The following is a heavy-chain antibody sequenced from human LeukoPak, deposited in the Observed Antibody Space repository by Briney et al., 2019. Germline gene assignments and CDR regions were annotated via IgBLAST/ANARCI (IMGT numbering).Heavy chain of an antibody. CDR1: GFTFSSYS. V-gene: IGHV3-21*01. CDR3: AKAITNSGFDY. J-gene: IGHJ4*02. CDR2: ISSGSIYI. Sequence: GGSLRLSCAASGFTFSSYSMNWIRQAPGKGLEWVSSISSGSIYIYDADSVKGRFTISRDNAKNSLYLQMSSLRAEDTAVYYCAKAITNSGFDYWGQGTLVTVSS. D-gene: IGHD2-8*01.